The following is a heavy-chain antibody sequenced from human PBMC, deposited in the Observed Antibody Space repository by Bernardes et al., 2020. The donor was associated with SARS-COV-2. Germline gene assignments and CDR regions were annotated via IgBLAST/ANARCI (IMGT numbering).Heavy chain of an antibody. CDR3: ATEPAYCGGDCYSPSLDY. D-gene: IGHD2-21*02. J-gene: IGHJ4*02. V-gene: IGHV1-24*01. CDR1: GYTLTELS. CDR2: FDPEDGET. Sequence: ASVKVSCKVSGYTLTELSMHWVRQAPGKGLEWMGGFDPEDGETIYAQKFQGRVTMTEDTSTDTAYMELSSLRSEDTAVYYCATEPAYCGGDCYSPSLDYWGQGTLVTVSS.